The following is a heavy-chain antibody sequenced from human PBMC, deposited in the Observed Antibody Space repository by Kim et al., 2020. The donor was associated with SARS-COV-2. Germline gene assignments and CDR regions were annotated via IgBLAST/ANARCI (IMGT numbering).Heavy chain of an antibody. V-gene: IGHV3-74*01. CDR1: GFTFSSYW. J-gene: IGHJ4*02. CDR3: AREHSSSWDVSDY. CDR2: INSDGSST. Sequence: GGSLRLSCAASGFTFSSYWMHWVRQAPGKGLVWVSRINSDGSSTSYADSVKGRFTISRDNAKNTLYLQMNSLRAEDTAVYYCAREHSSSWDVSDYWGQGTLVTVSS. D-gene: IGHD6-13*01.